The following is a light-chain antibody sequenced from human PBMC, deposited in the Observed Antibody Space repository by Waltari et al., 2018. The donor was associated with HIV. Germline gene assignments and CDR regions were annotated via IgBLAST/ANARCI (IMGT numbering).Light chain of an antibody. Sequence: QSVLTQSPSASKNPGQRALMSCSGTNASHGSNFVSWFHQVPGGAPKLVISRNARRPSGVPDRFSAAKSGSSASLAISGLQSDDEADYFCASWDDKLSHWVFGGGTKLTV. CDR3: ASWDDKLSHWV. J-gene: IGLJ3*02. CDR1: NASHGSNF. CDR2: RNA. V-gene: IGLV1-47*01.